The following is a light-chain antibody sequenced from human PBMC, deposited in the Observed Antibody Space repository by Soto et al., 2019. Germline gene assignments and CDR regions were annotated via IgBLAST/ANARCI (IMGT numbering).Light chain of an antibody. J-gene: IGKJ4*01. V-gene: IGKV3-15*01. Sequence: EVVLTQSPATLSVSPGERATLYCWASQKIGYDLAWYQQRPGQAPRLLFYGTSTRATGIPARFSGSGSGTEFTLTISSLQSEDFALYYCQHYNNWPLTFGGGTKVELK. CDR2: GTS. CDR1: QKIGYD. CDR3: QHYNNWPLT.